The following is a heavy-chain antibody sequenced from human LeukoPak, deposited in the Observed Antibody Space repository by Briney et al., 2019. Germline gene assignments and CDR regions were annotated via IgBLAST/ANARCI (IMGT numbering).Heavy chain of an antibody. CDR1: TFTLNNYW. J-gene: IGHJ4*02. CDR2: IKQDGSEK. V-gene: IGHV3-7*05. CDR3: ARDGYLLYV. Sequence: PGGSLRLSCTASTFTLNNYWMSWVRQAPGKGLEWVANIKQDGSEKYYVDSVKGRFTISRDNSKNTLYLQMNSLRAEDTAVYYCARDGYLLYVWGQGTLVTVSS. D-gene: IGHD3-16*01.